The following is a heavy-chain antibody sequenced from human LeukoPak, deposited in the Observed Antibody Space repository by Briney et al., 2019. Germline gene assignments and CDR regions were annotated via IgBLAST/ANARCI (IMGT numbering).Heavy chain of an antibody. CDR1: GFTFSSYS. J-gene: IGHJ4*02. CDR2: ISSSSSYI. Sequence: PGRSLRLSCAASGFTFSSYSMNWVRQAPGKGLEWVSSISSSSSYIYYADSVKGRFTISRDNAKNSLYLQMNSLRAEDTAVYYCAREWGYDSSGYSFGGQGTLVTVSS. CDR3: AREWGYDSSGYSF. V-gene: IGHV3-21*01. D-gene: IGHD3-22*01.